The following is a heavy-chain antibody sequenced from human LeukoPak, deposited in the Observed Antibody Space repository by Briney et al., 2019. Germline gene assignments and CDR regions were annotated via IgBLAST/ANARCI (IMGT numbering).Heavy chain of an antibody. D-gene: IGHD3-3*01. CDR3: AKDLTYYDFWSGYYPDY. V-gene: IGHV3-30*18. J-gene: IGHJ4*02. Sequence: GGSLRLSCAASGFTFSSYGMHWVRQAPGKGLEWVAVISYDGGNKYYADSVKGRFTISRDNSKNTLYLQMNSLRAEDTAVYYCAKDLTYYDFWSGYYPDYWGQGTLVTVSS. CDR2: ISYDGGNK. CDR1: GFTFSSYG.